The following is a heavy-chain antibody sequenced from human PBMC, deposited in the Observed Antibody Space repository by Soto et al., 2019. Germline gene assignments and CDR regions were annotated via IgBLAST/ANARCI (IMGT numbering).Heavy chain of an antibody. CDR1: GYTFTRFG. CDR2: ISPYRGNT. CDR3: AKTHTSESGRVDP. V-gene: IGHV1-18*04. J-gene: IGHJ5*02. Sequence: QVELVQSGGEIRKPGASATVSCKTAGYTFTRFGITWLRQGPGQGLEWMGWISPYRGNTKYAQKFQGRVTITSDKSTNTVYMDLRGLRSDDTATYYCAKTHTSESGRVDPWGQGTLVTVSS. D-gene: IGHD2-2*01.